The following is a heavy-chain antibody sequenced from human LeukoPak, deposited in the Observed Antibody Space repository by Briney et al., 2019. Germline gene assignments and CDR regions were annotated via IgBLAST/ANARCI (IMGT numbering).Heavy chain of an antibody. CDR3: ARDYASLVVLGSYRPLFDY. J-gene: IGHJ4*02. V-gene: IGHV4-39*07. CDR1: GGPINTITYY. D-gene: IGHD3-16*02. CDR2: IYYSGST. Sequence: SETLSLTCTVSGGPINTITYYWGWIRQPPGKGLEWIGSIYYSGSTYYNPSLKSRVTISIDTSKNQFSLKLTSVTAADTAVYYCARDYASLVVLGSYRPLFDYWGQGTLVTVSS.